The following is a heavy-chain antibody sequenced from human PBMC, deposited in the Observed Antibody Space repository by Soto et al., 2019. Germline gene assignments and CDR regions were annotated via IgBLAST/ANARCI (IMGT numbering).Heavy chain of an antibody. CDR3: ERHNYTRGSSSGFDP. Sequence: GESLKISCNGSGYSFTSYWIGWVRQMPGKGLEWMGIIYPGDSDTRYSPSFQGQVTISADKSISTAYLQWSSLKASDTAMYYCERHNYTRGSSSGFDPWGQGTLVTVSS. V-gene: IGHV5-51*01. CDR2: IYPGDSDT. D-gene: IGHD6-6*01. J-gene: IGHJ5*02. CDR1: GYSFTSYW.